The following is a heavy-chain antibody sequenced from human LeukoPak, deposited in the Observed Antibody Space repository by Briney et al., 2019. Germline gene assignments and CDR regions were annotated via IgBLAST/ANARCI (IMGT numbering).Heavy chain of an antibody. CDR2: ISGSGGST. CDR1: GFTFSSYA. D-gene: IGHD3-22*01. Sequence: GGSLRLSCAASGFTFSSYAMSWVRQAPGKGLKWVSVISGSGGSTYYADSVKGRFTISRDNSKNTLYLQMNSLRAEDTAVYYCAKDYYYDGSGYPGGAFDIWGQGTMVTVSS. J-gene: IGHJ3*02. V-gene: IGHV3-23*01. CDR3: AKDYYYDGSGYPGGAFDI.